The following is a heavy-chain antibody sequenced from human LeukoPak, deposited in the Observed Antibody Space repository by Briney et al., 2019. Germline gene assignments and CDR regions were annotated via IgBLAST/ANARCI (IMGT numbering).Heavy chain of an antibody. CDR3: ARVRTYYDILTGYYDRPGYFDY. CDR2: IYYSGST. V-gene: IGHV4-59*01. D-gene: IGHD3-9*01. Sequence: SETLSLTCTVSDDSITMYYWTWIRQPPGKGLEWIGYIYYSGSTNYNPSLKSRVTISVDTSKNQFSLKLSSVTAADTAVYYCARVRTYYDILTGYYDRPGYFDYWGQGTLVTVSS. J-gene: IGHJ4*02. CDR1: DDSITMYY.